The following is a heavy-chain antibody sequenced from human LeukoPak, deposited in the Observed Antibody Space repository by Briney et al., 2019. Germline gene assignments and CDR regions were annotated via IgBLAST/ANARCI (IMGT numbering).Heavy chain of an antibody. Sequence: GGSLRLSCAASGFTVSSNYMSWVRQAPGKGLEWVSVIYSGGSTYYADSVKGRFTISRDNAKNSLYLQMNSLRAEDTAVYYCARGNGNYYYMDVWGKGTTVTVSS. V-gene: IGHV3-53*01. CDR1: GFTVSSNY. CDR2: IYSGGST. D-gene: IGHD2-8*01. CDR3: ARGNGNYYYMDV. J-gene: IGHJ6*03.